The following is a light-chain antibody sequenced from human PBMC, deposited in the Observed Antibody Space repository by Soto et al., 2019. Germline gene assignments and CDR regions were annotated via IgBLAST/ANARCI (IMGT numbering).Light chain of an antibody. J-gene: IGKJ5*01. CDR2: GAS. CDR1: QSVSSSY. V-gene: IGKV3-20*01. Sequence: EIVLTQSPGTLSLSPGERATLSCRASQSVSSSYFAWYQQKPGQAPRLLIYGASSRAIGIPDRFSGAGSGTDFTLTISSLEPEDFAVYYCQQYDNSPITFGQGTRLEIK. CDR3: QQYDNSPIT.